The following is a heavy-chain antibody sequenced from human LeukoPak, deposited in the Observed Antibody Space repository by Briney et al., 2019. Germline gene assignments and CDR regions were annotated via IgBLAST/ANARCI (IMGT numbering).Heavy chain of an antibody. V-gene: IGHV3-53*01. CDR1: GFTVSSNY. CDR2: IYSGGNT. D-gene: IGHD6-19*01. CDR3: ARGREYSTGWNAYYFDY. Sequence: GGSLRLSCAASGFTVSSNYVSWVRQVPGKGLEWVSVIYSGGNTFYVDSVKGRFTISRDNSRNTLYLQMNSLRAEDTAVYYCARGREYSTGWNAYYFDYWGQGTLVTVSS. J-gene: IGHJ4*02.